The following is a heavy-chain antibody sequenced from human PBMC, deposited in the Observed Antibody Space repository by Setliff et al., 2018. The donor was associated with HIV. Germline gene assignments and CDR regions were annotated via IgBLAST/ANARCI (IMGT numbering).Heavy chain of an antibody. J-gene: IGHJ5*02. CDR3: ARDHVFGSRTGFDP. CDR1: GAAIYSDTSF. V-gene: IGHV4-39*07. Sequence: SETLSLTCTASGAAIYSDTSFWGWIRQSPGKGLEWIGTISYSGTTYYNPSLESRVSISIDTYMRQFSLTLTAMTAADTAVYYCARDHVFGSRTGFDPWGPGSLVTVSS. CDR2: ISYSGTT. D-gene: IGHD3-10*01.